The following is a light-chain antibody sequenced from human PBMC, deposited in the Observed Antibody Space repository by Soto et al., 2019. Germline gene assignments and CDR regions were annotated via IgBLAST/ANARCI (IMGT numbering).Light chain of an antibody. V-gene: IGKV1-5*03. Sequence: DTQMTQSPSTLSASVGDRVTITCRASQSISSWLAWYQQKPGKAPNLLIFKASTLESGVPSRFIGSGSGTEFTLTISSLQPDDFATYYCQQYNSYPWSFGHGTKVEIK. J-gene: IGKJ1*01. CDR3: QQYNSYPWS. CDR1: QSISSW. CDR2: KAS.